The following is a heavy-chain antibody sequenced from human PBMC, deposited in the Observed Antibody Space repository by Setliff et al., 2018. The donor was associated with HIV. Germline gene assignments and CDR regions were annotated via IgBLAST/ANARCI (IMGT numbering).Heavy chain of an antibody. D-gene: IGHD6-19*01. CDR3: ARARSDWYNVRPYYFDL. Sequence: PSETLSLTCAVSGASFVGDNHWSWIRQTPERGLEWIAYFMYTDIHYVNYLNYRNPSLASRLSISVDKSKNRFSLTLSSVTAADTAVYYCARARSDWYNVRPYYFDLWGRGTPVTVSS. V-gene: IGHV4-30-4*01. J-gene: IGHJ4*02. CDR2: FMYTDIHYVNYLN. CDR1: GASFVGDNH.